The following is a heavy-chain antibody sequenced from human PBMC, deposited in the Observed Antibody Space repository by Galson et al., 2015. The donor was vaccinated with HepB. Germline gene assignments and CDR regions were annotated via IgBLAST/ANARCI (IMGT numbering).Heavy chain of an antibody. J-gene: IGHJ4*02. CDR3: ARLTNSSSDPSDY. Sequence: SLRLSCAASGFIFSTYSMNWVRQAPGKGLEWVSSISNSGSHTYYADSVKGRFTISRDNAKTSLYLQMNSLRAEDTAVYYCARLTNSSSDPSDYWGQGPLVTVSS. D-gene: IGHD4-23*01. CDR2: ISNSGSHT. CDR1: GFIFSTYS. V-gene: IGHV3-21*03.